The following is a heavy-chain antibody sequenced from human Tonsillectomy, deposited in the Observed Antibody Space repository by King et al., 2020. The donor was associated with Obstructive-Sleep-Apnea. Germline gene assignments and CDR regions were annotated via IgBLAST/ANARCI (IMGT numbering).Heavy chain of an antibody. V-gene: IGHV1-69*09. Sequence: VQLVESGAEVKKPGSSVKVSCKASGGTFSSYAISWVRQAPGQGLEWMGGIIPILGIANYAQKFQGRVTITADKSTSTAYMELSSLRSEDTAVYYCAKGIVLVRGSYGMDVWGQGTTVTVSS. CDR1: GGTFSSYA. CDR2: IIPILGIA. J-gene: IGHJ6*02. CDR3: AKGIVLVRGSYGMDV. D-gene: IGHD2-15*01.